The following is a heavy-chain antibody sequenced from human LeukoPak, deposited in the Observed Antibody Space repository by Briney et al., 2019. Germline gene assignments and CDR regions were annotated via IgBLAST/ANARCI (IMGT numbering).Heavy chain of an antibody. J-gene: IGHJ6*02. CDR3: AKRSGDVLRFLEWLSSGYYYYGMDV. Sequence: GSLRLSCAASGFTFSSYAMSWVRQAPGKGLEWVSAISGSGGSTYYADSVKGRFTISRDNSKNTLYLQMNSLRAEDTAVYYCAKRSGDVLRFLEWLSSGYYYYGMDVWGQGTRVTVSS. D-gene: IGHD3-3*01. V-gene: IGHV3-23*01. CDR2: ISGSGGST. CDR1: GFTFSSYA.